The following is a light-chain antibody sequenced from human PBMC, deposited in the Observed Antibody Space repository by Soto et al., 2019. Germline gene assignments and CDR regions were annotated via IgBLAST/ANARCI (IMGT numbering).Light chain of an antibody. CDR3: GPWDNSLSAPWG. CDR2: DNI. Sequence: QSALTQPPSVSAAPGQKVTISCSGDSSMFGNYFASWFQRLPGTAPKLLIYDNIERPSGIPDRFSGSKSGTSATLGITGLQTGDEADYYCGPWDNSLSAPWGFETGTKCTVL. V-gene: IGLV1-51*01. CDR1: SSMFGNYF. J-gene: IGLJ1*01.